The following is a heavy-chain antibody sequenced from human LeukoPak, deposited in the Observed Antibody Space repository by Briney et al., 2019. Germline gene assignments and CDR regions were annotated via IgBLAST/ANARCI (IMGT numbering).Heavy chain of an antibody. CDR1: GGSISSYY. D-gene: IGHD6-19*01. V-gene: IGHV4-59*01. Sequence: SETLSLTCTVSGGSISSYYWSWIRQPPGKGLEWIGYMYYSGSTNYNPSLKSRVTISVDTSKNQFSPKLSSVTAADTAVYYCARSRLLRLIAVSANFDYWGQGTLVTVSS. CDR3: ARSRLLRLIAVSANFDY. J-gene: IGHJ4*02. CDR2: MYYSGST.